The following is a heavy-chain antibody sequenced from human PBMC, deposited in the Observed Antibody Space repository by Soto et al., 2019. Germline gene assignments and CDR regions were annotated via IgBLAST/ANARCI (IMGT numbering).Heavy chain of an antibody. CDR1: GGSFSGYY. D-gene: IGHD6-19*01. V-gene: IGHV4-34*01. J-gene: IGHJ5*02. Sequence: QVQLQQWGAGLLKPSETLSLTCAVYGGSFSGYYWSWIRQPPGKGLEWIGEINHSGSTNYNPSPKRRVTISVDTSKNQFSLKLSSGTAADTAVYYCARGRSRLAVAGTRRWFDPWGQGTLVTVSS. CDR2: INHSGST. CDR3: ARGRSRLAVAGTRRWFDP.